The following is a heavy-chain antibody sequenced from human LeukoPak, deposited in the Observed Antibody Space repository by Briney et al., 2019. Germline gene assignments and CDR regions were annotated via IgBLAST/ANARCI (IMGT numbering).Heavy chain of an antibody. D-gene: IGHD4-23*01. CDR3: ANLDTVAYEGVDY. Sequence: GGSLRLSCVASGSAFSDQYMDWVRQAPGKGLEWVSTISVSGGSTYYADSVKGRFTISRDNSKNTLYLQMNSLRAEDTAVYYCANLDTVAYEGVDYWGQGTLVTVSS. CDR2: ISVSGGST. V-gene: IGHV3-23*01. CDR1: GSAFSDQY. J-gene: IGHJ4*02.